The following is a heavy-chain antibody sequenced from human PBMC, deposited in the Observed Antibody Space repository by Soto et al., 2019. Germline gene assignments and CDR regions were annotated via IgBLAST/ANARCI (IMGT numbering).Heavy chain of an antibody. CDR1: GFTFSSYG. Sequence: QVQLVESGGGVVQPGRSLRLSCAASGFTFSSYGMHWVRQAPGKGLEWVAVIWYDGSNKYYADSVKGRFTISRDNSKNTLYLQMNSLRAEDTAVYYCAREWGYCSSTSCYRYYYYGMYVWGQGTTVTVSS. D-gene: IGHD2-2*01. CDR3: AREWGYCSSTSCYRYYYYGMYV. V-gene: IGHV3-33*01. J-gene: IGHJ6*02. CDR2: IWYDGSNK.